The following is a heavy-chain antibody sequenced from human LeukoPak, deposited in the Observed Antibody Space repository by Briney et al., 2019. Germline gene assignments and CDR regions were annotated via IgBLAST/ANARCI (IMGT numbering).Heavy chain of an antibody. CDR2: ISWDGGST. CDR3: AQDGAGRGAFDI. Sequence: GGPLRLSCAASGFTFDDYTMHWVRQAPGKGLKWVSLISWDGGSTYYADSVKGRFTISRDNSKNSLYLQMNSLRTEDTALYYCAQDGAGRGAFDIRGQGTMVTVSS. D-gene: IGHD3-16*01. J-gene: IGHJ3*02. CDR1: GFTFDDYT. V-gene: IGHV3-43*01.